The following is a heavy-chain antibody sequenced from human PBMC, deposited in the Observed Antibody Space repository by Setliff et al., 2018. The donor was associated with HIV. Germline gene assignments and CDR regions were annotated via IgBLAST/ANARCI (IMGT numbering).Heavy chain of an antibody. Sequence: PSETLSLTCTVSGGSISNDYWGWVRQHPGKGLEWIGFVYLSGSITYNPSLKRRGTISIDRAKNEFSLKLSSVTAADTALYYCARDRDYGGNRDAFDIWGQGIMVTVSS. J-gene: IGHJ3*02. CDR3: ARDRDYGGNRDAFDI. CDR1: GGSISNDY. CDR2: VYLSGSI. V-gene: IGHV4-59*01. D-gene: IGHD4-17*01.